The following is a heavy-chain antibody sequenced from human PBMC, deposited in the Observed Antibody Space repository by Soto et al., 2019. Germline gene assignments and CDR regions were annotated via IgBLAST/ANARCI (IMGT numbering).Heavy chain of an antibody. Sequence: GGSLRLSCAASGFNLSHPWMTWVRQAAGKGLEWVGHIKSKTDGGTADYAAPVKGRITISRDDSKNTIYLQMNSLKTEDTAVYYCTTGIHYHFFTGYHNVAYWGQGTLVNVSS. CDR1: GFNLSHPW. CDR3: TTGIHYHFFTGYHNVAY. CDR2: IKSKTDGGTA. V-gene: IGHV3-15*01. D-gene: IGHD3-9*01. J-gene: IGHJ4*02.